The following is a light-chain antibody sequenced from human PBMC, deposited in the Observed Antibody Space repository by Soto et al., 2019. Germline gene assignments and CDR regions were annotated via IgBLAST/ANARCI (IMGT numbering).Light chain of an antibody. V-gene: IGKV3-11*01. J-gene: IGKJ5*01. CDR3: QQRNNCPFT. CDR1: QSFSSY. Sequence: DIVITQSPATLSVSPGERATLSFRASQSFSSYLAWYQQKPGQAPRLLIYEASNRATGIPARFSGSGSGTDFTLTISSLEPEDFAVYYCQQRNNCPFTFGQGTRLEIK. CDR2: EAS.